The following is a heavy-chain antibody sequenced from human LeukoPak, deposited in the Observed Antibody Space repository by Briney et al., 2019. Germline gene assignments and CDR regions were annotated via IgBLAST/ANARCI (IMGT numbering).Heavy chain of an antibody. CDR1: GGSISSYY. D-gene: IGHD3-10*01. Sequence: SETLSLTCTVSGGSISSYYWSWIRQPPGKGLEWIGYIYYSGSTNYNPSLRSRVAISVDTSKNQSSLKLSSVTAADTAVYYCATLRARDSPAFRWGQGTLVTVSS. CDR2: IYYSGST. V-gene: IGHV4-59*08. J-gene: IGHJ4*02. CDR3: ATLRARDSPAFR.